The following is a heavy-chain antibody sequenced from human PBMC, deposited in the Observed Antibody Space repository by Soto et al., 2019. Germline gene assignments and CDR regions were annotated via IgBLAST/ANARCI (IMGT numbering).Heavy chain of an antibody. V-gene: IGHV3-23*01. CDR2: ISGPGGRA. CDR3: AKGGTYYGDFDY. D-gene: IGHD1-26*01. J-gene: IGHJ4*02. CDR1: GLTFSSYA. Sequence: GGSLRLSCVASGLTFSSYAMSWIRQAPGKGLEWISAISGPGGRAYYLDSVQGRFTISRDNLKNTLYLEMNSLRAEDTAVYYCAKGGTYYGDFDYWGQGTLVTVSS.